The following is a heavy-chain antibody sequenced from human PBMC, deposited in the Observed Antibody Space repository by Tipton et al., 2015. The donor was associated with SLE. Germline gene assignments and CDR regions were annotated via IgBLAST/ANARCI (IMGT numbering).Heavy chain of an antibody. J-gene: IGHJ4*02. V-gene: IGHV3-33*06. CDR1: GFTFSSYG. D-gene: IGHD6-13*01. CDR3: AKEIIAAAGTTPGPPSFDY. CDR2: IWYDGSNK. Sequence: QLVQSGGGVVQPGRSLRLSCAASGFTFSSYGMHWVRQAPGKGLEWVAVIWYDGSNKYYADSVKGRFTISRDNSKNTLYLQMNSLRAEDTAVYYCAKEIIAAAGTTPGPPSFDYWGQGTLVTVSS.